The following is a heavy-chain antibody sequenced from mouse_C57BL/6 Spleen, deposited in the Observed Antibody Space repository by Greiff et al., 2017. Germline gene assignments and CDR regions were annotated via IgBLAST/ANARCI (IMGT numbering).Heavy chain of an antibody. J-gene: IGHJ4*01. CDR3: ARLYYGNYYAMDY. D-gene: IGHD2-1*01. Sequence: QVHVKQSGPGLVQPSQSLSITCTVSGFSLTSYGVHWVRQSPGKGLEWLGLIWSGGSTDYNAACMSRLSISKDNSKSQVFFKMNSLQADDTAIYYCARLYYGNYYAMDYWGQGTSVTVSS. V-gene: IGHV2-2*01. CDR1: GFSLTSYG. CDR2: IWSGGST.